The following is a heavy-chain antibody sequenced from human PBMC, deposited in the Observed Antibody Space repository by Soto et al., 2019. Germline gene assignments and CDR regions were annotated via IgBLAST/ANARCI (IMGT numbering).Heavy chain of an antibody. CDR3: AKIPITIFGVVPFDY. Sequence: GGSLRLSCAASGFTFSSYGMHWVRQAPGKGLEWVAVISYDGSNKYYADSVKGRFTISRDNSKNTLYLQMNSLRAEDTAVYYCAKIPITIFGVVPFDYWGQGTLVTVSS. CDR2: ISYDGSNK. CDR1: GFTFSSYG. J-gene: IGHJ4*02. V-gene: IGHV3-30*18. D-gene: IGHD3-3*01.